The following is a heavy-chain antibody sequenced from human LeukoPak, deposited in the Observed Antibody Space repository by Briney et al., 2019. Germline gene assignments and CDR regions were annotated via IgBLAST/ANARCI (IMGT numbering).Heavy chain of an antibody. CDR3: ARDALVATAYYYYYYMDV. CDR1: GFTFSNYN. V-gene: IGHV3-21*01. D-gene: IGHD5-12*01. J-gene: IGHJ6*03. CDR2: ISSSSSYI. Sequence: GGSLRLSCAGSGFTFSNYNMNWVRQAPGKGLEWVSSISSSSSYIYYADSVKGRFTISRDNSKNTLYLQMDSLRAEDMAVYYCARDALVATAYYYYYYMDVWGKGTTVTVSS.